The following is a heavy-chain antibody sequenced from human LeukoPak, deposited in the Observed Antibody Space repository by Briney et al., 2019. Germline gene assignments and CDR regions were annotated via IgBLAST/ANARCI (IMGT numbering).Heavy chain of an antibody. CDR1: GGTFTSYD. Sequence: SVKVSCKASGGTFTSYDINWGRQAPGQGLGWMGGIIPICGTANYAQEFQGRVTITADESTSTAYMELSSPRSEETAVYYCARVVLGRRWLHTSYYYGTGGWGQGTTVS. CDR3: ARVVLGRRWLHTSYYYGTGG. V-gene: IGHV1-69*01. D-gene: IGHD5-24*01. J-gene: IGHJ6*02. CDR2: IIPICGTA.